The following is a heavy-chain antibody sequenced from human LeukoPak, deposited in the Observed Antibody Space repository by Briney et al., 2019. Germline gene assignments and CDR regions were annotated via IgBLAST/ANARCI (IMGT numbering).Heavy chain of an antibody. CDR2: IYYSGST. Sequence: PSETLSLTCTVSGFSISSSSYYWGWLRQPPGKGLEWIVSIYYSGSTYYNPSLKSRFTISVDTSKNQFSLKLSSVTAADTAVYYCARRGWAYFDYWGQGTLVTVSS. V-gene: IGHV4-39*01. CDR3: ARRGWAYFDY. D-gene: IGHD1-26*01. J-gene: IGHJ4*02. CDR1: GFSISSSSYY.